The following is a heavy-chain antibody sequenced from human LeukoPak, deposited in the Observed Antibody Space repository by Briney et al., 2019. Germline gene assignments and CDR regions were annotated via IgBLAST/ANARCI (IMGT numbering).Heavy chain of an antibody. CDR3: ARVRSGYCSGGSCYWFDP. Sequence: GGSLRLSCAASGLTFSNYWMDWVRQAPGKGLEWVANIKQDGSEKNYVDSVKGRFIISRDNAKNSLYLQMYSLRAEDTAVYYCARVRSGYCSGGSCYWFDPWGQGTLVTVSS. CDR1: GLTFSNYW. D-gene: IGHD2-15*01. CDR2: IKQDGSEK. V-gene: IGHV3-7*03. J-gene: IGHJ5*02.